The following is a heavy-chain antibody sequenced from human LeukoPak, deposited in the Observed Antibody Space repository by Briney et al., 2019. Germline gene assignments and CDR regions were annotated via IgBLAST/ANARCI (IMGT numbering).Heavy chain of an antibody. J-gene: IGHJ4*02. CDR3: ARSGTTVVTFDY. Sequence: SETLSLTCTVSGGSISSGGYYWSWIRQHPGKGLEWIGYIYYSGSTYYNPSLKSRVTISVDTSKNQFSLKLSSVTAADTAVYYCARSGTTVVTFDYWGQGTLVTVSS. CDR1: GGSISSGGYY. D-gene: IGHD4-23*01. CDR2: IYYSGST. V-gene: IGHV4-31*03.